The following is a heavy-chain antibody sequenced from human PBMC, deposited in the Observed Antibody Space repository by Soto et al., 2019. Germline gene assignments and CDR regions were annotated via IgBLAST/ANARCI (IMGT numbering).Heavy chain of an antibody. CDR1: GGCFSGYY. D-gene: IGHD3-16*01. CDR3: ARAYGGYGMDV. CDR2: INHSGST. Sequence: NPSETLSLTCAVYGGCFSGYYWSWIRQPPGKGLEWIGEINHSGSTNYNPSLKSRVTISVDTSKNQFSLKLSSVTAADTAVYYCARAYGGYGMDVWGQGTTVT. V-gene: IGHV4-34*01. J-gene: IGHJ6*02.